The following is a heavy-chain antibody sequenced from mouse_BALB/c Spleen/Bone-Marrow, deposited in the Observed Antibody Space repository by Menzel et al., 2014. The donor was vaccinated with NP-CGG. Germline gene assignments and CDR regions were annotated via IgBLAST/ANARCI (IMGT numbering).Heavy chain of an antibody. V-gene: IGHV14-3*02. CDR3: TGRYGWFAY. D-gene: IGHD2-14*01. CDR1: GFNIKDTY. J-gene: IGHJ3*01. CDR2: IDPANGNT. Sequence: EVQLQQSGAELVKPGASVKLSCTASGFNIKDTYMHWMKQRPEQGLEWIGRIDPANGNTKYDPRFQGKATITADASSNTAYLQLSSLTSEDTAVYYCTGRYGWFAYWGQGTLVTVSA.